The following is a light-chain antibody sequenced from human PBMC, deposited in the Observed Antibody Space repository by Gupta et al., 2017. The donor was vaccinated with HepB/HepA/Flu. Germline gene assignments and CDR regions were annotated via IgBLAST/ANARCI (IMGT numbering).Light chain of an antibody. J-gene: IGKJ1*01. Sequence: DIQMAQSPSTLSASVGDRVTITCRASQSINTWMAWYQQKSGKAPNLLIFEASTLHTGVPSRFSGSGSGTEFTLTISGLQPDDFATYYCQEEYNYSRTFGQGTKVEIK. V-gene: IGKV1-5*03. CDR2: EAS. CDR1: QSINTW. CDR3: QEEYNYSRT.